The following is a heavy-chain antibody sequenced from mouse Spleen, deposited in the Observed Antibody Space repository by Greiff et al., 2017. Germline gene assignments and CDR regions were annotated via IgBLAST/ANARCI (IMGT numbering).Heavy chain of an antibody. CDR3: ARDELTGTNGFDY. CDR1: GFSLTSYG. D-gene: IGHD4-1*01. Sequence: QVQLQQSGPGLVAPSQSLSITCTVSGFSLTSYGVHWVRQPPGKGLEWLGVIWAGGSTNYNSALMSRLSISKDNSKSQVFLKMNSLQTDDTAMYYCARDELTGTNGFDYWGQGTTLTVSS. CDR2: IWAGGST. J-gene: IGHJ2*01. V-gene: IGHV2-9*02.